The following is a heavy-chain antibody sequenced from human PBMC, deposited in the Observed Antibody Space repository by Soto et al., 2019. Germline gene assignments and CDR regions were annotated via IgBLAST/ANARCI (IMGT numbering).Heavy chain of an antibody. D-gene: IGHD3-3*01. CDR2: IIPIFGTA. CDR1: GGTFSSYA. V-gene: IGHV1-69*13. Sequence: ASVKVSCKASGGTFSSYAISWVRQAPGQGLEWMGGIIPIFGTANYAQKFQGRVTITADESTSTAYMELSSLRSEDTAVYYCARDERFLEWSHSYGMDVWGQGTTVTVSS. CDR3: ARDERFLEWSHSYGMDV. J-gene: IGHJ6*02.